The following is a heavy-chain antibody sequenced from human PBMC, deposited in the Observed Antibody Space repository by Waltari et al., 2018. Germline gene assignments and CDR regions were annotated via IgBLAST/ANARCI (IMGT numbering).Heavy chain of an antibody. CDR3: ARGYCSGGSCPIDH. V-gene: IGHV4-59*01. J-gene: IGHJ4*02. D-gene: IGHD2-15*01. Sequence: QVQLQESGPGQEKPSETLSLSCTVSGGSISSYYWHWIRQPPEKGLEWMGYVSYSGSTNYNPSLKSRVTISVDMSKNQFSLKLSSVTAADTAVYYCARGYCSGGSCPIDHWGQGTLVTVSS. CDR1: GGSISSYY. CDR2: VSYSGST.